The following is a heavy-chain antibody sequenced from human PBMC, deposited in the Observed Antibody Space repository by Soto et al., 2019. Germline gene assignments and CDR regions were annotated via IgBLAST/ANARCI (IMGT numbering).Heavy chain of an antibody. CDR3: AKILLGYNWNDGAFDY. J-gene: IGHJ4*02. V-gene: IGHV3-9*01. Sequence: EVQLVESGGGLVQPGRSLRLSCAASGFTFDDYAMHWVRQAPGKGLEWVSGISWNSGSIGYVDSVKGRFTISRDNAKNSLYLQMNSLRAEDTALYYCAKILLGYNWNDGAFDYWGQGTLVTVSS. D-gene: IGHD1-20*01. CDR2: ISWNSGSI. CDR1: GFTFDDYA.